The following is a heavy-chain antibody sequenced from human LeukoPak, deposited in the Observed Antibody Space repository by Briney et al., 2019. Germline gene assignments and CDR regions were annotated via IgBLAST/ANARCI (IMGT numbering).Heavy chain of an antibody. CDR3: ARERESSGPSSLDP. V-gene: IGHV1-2*02. Sequence: ASVKISCKASGYTFSDYYMHWVRQAPGQGLEWMGWIHRSSGGTKYAQKFQGRVTMTRDTSMRTDYMELRRLTSDDTAVYWCARERESSGPSSLDPWGQGTLVTASS. CDR2: IHRSSGGT. CDR1: GYTFSDYY. D-gene: IGHD3-22*01. J-gene: IGHJ5*02.